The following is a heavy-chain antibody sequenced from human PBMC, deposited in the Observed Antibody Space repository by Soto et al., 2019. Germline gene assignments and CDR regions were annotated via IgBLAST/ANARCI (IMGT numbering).Heavy chain of an antibody. CDR2: IHYRGDT. CDR1: GASISTNHHN. D-gene: IGHD3-9*01. CDR3: ARLPTGYPNWFDP. V-gene: IGHV4-39*01. J-gene: IGHJ5*02. Sequence: SETLSLTCTVSGASISTNHHNWAWVRQPPGKGLEWMGNIHYRGDTYFNPSLGSRLSMSVDTSKNQFSLKLTSVTAVDTAVYYCARLPTGYPNWFDPWGQGTLVTVSS.